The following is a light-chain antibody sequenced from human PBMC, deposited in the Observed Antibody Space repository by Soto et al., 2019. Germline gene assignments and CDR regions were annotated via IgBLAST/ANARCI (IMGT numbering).Light chain of an antibody. CDR3: LTDNSYPWT. V-gene: IGKV1-6*01. CDR2: GAS. CDR1: QAIGND. Sequence: AIQMTQSPSSLSAFVGDRVTLSCRASQAIGNDLGWYQQKPGKAPKLLIYGASSLESGVPSRFSGSGSGTDFTLTISSLQPEDFATYYCLTDNSYPWTFGQGTKVEV. J-gene: IGKJ1*01.